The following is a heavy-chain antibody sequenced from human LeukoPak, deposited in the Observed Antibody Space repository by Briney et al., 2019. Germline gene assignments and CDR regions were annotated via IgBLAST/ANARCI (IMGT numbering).Heavy chain of an antibody. CDR3: ARVVTPRYCSSPSCYWKGWFDP. J-gene: IGHJ5*02. Sequence: ASVKVSCKASGGTFRRFGMSWVRQAPGQGLEWMGGIIPIFGTANYAQKFQGRVTITADESTSTAYMELSSLRFEDTTVYYCARVVTPRYCSSPSCYWKGWFDPWGQGTLVTVSS. V-gene: IGHV1-69*13. D-gene: IGHD2-2*01. CDR2: IIPIFGTA. CDR1: GGTFRRFG.